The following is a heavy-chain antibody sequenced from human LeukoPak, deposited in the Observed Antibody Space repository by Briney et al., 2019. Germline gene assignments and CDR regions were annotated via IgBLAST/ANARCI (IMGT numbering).Heavy chain of an antibody. CDR1: GYSFISYG. CDR3: ARDSSSIIGTTLHSDY. V-gene: IGHV1-18*04. D-gene: IGHD1-7*01. Sequence: ASVRVSCKASGYSFISYGISWVRQAPGQGPEWMGWISAYNGNTKCEQKFQGRVTMTTDTSTSTAYMELRSLRSDDTAVYYCARDSSSIIGTTLHSDYWGQGTLVTVSS. CDR2: ISAYNGNT. J-gene: IGHJ4*02.